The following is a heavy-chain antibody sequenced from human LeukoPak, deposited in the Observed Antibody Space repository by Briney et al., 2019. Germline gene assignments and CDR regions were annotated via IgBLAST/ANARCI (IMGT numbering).Heavy chain of an antibody. CDR3: AKAGGSSWFDP. D-gene: IGHD3-16*01. Sequence: GGSLRLSCAASGFTFSSYAMSWVRQAPGKGLEWVSAISGSGGSTYYADSVKGRFTIPRDNSKNTLYLQVNSLRAEDTAVYYCAKAGGSSWFDPWGQGTLVTVSS. CDR2: ISGSGGST. J-gene: IGHJ5*02. CDR1: GFTFSSYA. V-gene: IGHV3-23*01.